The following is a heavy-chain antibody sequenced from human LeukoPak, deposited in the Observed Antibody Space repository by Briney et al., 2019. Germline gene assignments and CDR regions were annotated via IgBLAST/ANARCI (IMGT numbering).Heavy chain of an antibody. CDR1: GGSFSGYY. CDR3: ARGPAGYSSGWPFDY. J-gene: IGHJ4*02. Sequence: PSETLSLTCAVYGGSFSGYYWSWIRQPPGKGLEWIGEINHSGSTNYNPSLKSRVTISVDTSKNQFSLKLSSVTAADTAVYYCARGPAGYSSGWPFDYWGQGTLVTVSS. CDR2: INHSGST. V-gene: IGHV4-34*01. D-gene: IGHD6-19*01.